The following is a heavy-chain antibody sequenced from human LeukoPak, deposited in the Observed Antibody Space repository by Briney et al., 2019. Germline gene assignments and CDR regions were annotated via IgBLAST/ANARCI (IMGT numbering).Heavy chain of an antibody. D-gene: IGHD6-19*01. CDR1: GGSISSGGYY. V-gene: IGHV4-30-2*01. CDR2: IYHSGST. J-gene: IGHJ4*02. Sequence: PSETLSLTCTVSGGSISSGGYYWSWIRQPPGKGLEWIGYIYHSGSTYYNPSLKSRVTISVDRSKNQFSLKLSSVTAADTAVYYCARGRHGTQTYSSGWYYFDYWGQGTLVTVSS. CDR3: ARGRHGTQTYSSGWYYFDY.